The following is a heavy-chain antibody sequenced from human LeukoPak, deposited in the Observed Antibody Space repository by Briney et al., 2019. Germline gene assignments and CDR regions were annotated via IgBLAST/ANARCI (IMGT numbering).Heavy chain of an antibody. V-gene: IGHV1-2*02. J-gene: IGHJ1*01. CDR2: INPNSGGT. CDR3: AREFVAVAGTRYFQH. D-gene: IGHD6-19*01. CDR1: GYTFTGYY. Sequence: GASVKVSSKASGYTFTGYYMHWVRQAPGQGLEWMGWINPNSGGTNYAQKFQGRVTMTRDTSISTAYMELSRLRSDDTAVYYCAREFVAVAGTRYFQHWGQGTLVTVSS.